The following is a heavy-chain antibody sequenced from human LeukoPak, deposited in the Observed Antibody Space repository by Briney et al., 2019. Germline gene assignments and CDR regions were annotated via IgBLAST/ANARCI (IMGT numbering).Heavy chain of an antibody. CDR3: AYVLGSGSYILDY. J-gene: IGHJ4*02. D-gene: IGHD1-26*01. CDR2: IRYDGSNK. V-gene: IGHV3-30*02. Sequence: GGSLRLSCAASGFTFSSYGMHWVRQAPGKGLEWVAFIRYDGSNKYYADSVKGRFTISRDNSKNTLYLQMNSLRAEDTAVYYCAYVLGSGSYILDYWGQGTLVTVSS. CDR1: GFTFSSYG.